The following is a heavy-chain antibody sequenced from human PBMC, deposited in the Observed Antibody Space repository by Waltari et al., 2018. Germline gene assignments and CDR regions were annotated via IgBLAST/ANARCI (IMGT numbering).Heavy chain of an antibody. CDR3: AREGYSGSYWFDY. D-gene: IGHD1-26*01. Sequence: QVQLVESGGGVVQPGRSLRLYCAASGFTFSNYAMYWVRQTPGKGLQWVALISCDGSYKYYGDSVKGRFTISRDNSKSTLYLQMNSLRPEDTAVYYCAREGYSGSYWFDYWGQGTLVTVSS. J-gene: IGHJ4*02. CDR2: ISCDGSYK. V-gene: IGHV3-30*01. CDR1: GFTFSNYA.